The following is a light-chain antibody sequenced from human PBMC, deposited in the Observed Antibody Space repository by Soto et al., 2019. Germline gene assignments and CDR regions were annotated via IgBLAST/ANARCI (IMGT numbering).Light chain of an antibody. CDR1: QSVGSY. V-gene: IGKV3-11*01. CDR3: QQRSDWALT. CDR2: DAS. J-gene: IGKJ4*01. Sequence: EIVLTQSPATLSLSPGERATLSCRASQSVGSYLAWYQQKPGQAPRLLIFDASNRATDIPARFSGSGSGTDFTLTISSLEPEDFAGYYCQQRSDWALTFAVGITVEIK.